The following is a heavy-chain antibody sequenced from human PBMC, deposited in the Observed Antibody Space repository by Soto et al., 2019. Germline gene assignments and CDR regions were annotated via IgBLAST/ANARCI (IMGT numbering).Heavy chain of an antibody. CDR3: AREGDGADYYYGRYV. CDR1: GGSISSSNW. D-gene: IGHD3-16*01. V-gene: IGHV4-4*02. J-gene: IGHJ6*02. CDR2: IYHSGST. Sequence: QVQLQESGPGLVKPSGTLSLTCAVSGGSISSSNWWRWVRQPPGKGMEWIGEIYHSGSTNYNPSLKSRVTISVDKSKNQFSLKLSSVTAADTAVYYCAREGDGADYYYGRYVWGQGTTVTVSS.